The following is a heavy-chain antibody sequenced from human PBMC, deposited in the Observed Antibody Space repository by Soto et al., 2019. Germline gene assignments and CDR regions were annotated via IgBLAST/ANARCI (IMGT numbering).Heavy chain of an antibody. CDR3: ARVKNYYGSGSYYNVGGWFDP. Sequence: QVQLVQSGAEVKKPGSSVKVSCKASGGTFSSYTISWVRQAPGQGLEWMGRIIPILGIANYAQKFQGRVTTTADKATSTAYMELSSLRSEDTAVYYCARVKNYYGSGSYYNVGGWFDPWGQGTLVTVSS. D-gene: IGHD3-10*01. CDR1: GGTFSSYT. J-gene: IGHJ5*02. V-gene: IGHV1-69*02. CDR2: IIPILGIA.